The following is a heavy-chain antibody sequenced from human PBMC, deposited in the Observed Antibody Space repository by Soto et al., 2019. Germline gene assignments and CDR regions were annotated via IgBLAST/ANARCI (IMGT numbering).Heavy chain of an antibody. V-gene: IGHV1-3*01. J-gene: IGHJ4*02. CDR2: INAGNGNT. D-gene: IGHD3-3*01. CDR1: GYTFTSYA. Sequence: ASVKVSCKASGYTFTSYAMHWVRQAPGQRLEWMGWINAGNGNTKYSQKFQGRVTITRDTSASTAYMELSSLRSEDTAVYYCARASAVYYDFWSGSNLYFDYWGQGTLVTVSS. CDR3: ARASAVYYDFWSGSNLYFDY.